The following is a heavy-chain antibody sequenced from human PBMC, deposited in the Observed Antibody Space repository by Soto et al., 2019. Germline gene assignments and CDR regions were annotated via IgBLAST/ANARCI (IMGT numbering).Heavy chain of an antibody. J-gene: IGHJ4*02. CDR1: GGSIRSGDSY. CDR2: IYYSGTT. CDR3: ARTHYSDRSGTDY. Sequence: SETLSLTCTVSGGSIRSGDSYWSWIRQPPGKGLEWIGYIYYSGTTYYNPSLKSRLTISLDTSKNQFSLNLSSVTAADTAVYYCARTHYSDRSGTDYWGQGTLVTVSS. D-gene: IGHD3-22*01. V-gene: IGHV4-30-4*01.